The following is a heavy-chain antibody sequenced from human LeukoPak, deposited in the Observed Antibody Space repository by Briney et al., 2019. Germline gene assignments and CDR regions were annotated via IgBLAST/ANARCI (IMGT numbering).Heavy chain of an antibody. D-gene: IGHD3-10*01. Sequence: SETLSLTCTVSTDSITTYYWTWVRQPPGKGLEYIGYVYYTGSTNYNPSLKSRVTISLDTSENQFSLKLTSVTAADTAVYYCARDPPGSGSYLDYWGQGTLVTVSS. V-gene: IGHV4-59*01. CDR2: VYYTGST. CDR1: TDSITTYY. J-gene: IGHJ4*02. CDR3: ARDPPGSGSYLDY.